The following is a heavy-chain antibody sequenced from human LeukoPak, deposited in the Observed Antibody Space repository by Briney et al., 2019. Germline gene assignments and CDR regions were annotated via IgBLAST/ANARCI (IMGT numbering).Heavy chain of an antibody. CDR2: IWYDGSNK. J-gene: IGHJ4*02. CDR3: ARVNCSGGSCYHDY. Sequence: GGSLRLSCAASGFTFSSYGMHWVRQAPGKGLEWVAVIWYDGSNKYYADSVKGRFTTSRDNSKNTLYLQMNSLRAEDTAVYYCARVNCSGGSCYHDYWGQGTLVTVSS. CDR1: GFTFSSYG. D-gene: IGHD2-15*01. V-gene: IGHV3-33*01.